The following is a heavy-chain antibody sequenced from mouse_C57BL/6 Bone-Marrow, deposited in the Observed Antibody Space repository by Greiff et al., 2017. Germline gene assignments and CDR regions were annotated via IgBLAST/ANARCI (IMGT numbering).Heavy chain of an antibody. CDR1: GYTFTSYG. D-gene: IGHD2-1*01. Sequence: QVQLKQSGAELARPGASVKLSCKASGYTFTSYGISWVKQGTGQGLEWIGEIYPRSGNTYYNEKFKGKATLTADKSSSTAYMELRSLTSEDSAVYFCARSSIYDDAMDYGGRGTAVTVSA. CDR3: ARSSIYDDAMDY. J-gene: IGHJ4*01. CDR2: IYPRSGNT. V-gene: IGHV1-81*01.